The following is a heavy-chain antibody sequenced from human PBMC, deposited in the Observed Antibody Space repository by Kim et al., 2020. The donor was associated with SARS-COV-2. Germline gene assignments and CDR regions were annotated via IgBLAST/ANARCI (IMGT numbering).Heavy chain of an antibody. Sequence: GGTNYAQKFQGRVTMTRDTSISTAYMELSRLRSDDTAVYYCARVMGRGDYWGQGTLVTVSS. V-gene: IGHV1-2*02. CDR2: GGT. J-gene: IGHJ4*02. CDR3: ARVMGRGDY. D-gene: IGHD3-10*01.